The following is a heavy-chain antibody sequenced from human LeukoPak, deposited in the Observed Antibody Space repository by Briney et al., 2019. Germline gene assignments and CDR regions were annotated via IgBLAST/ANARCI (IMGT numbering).Heavy chain of an antibody. D-gene: IGHD2-15*01. J-gene: IGHJ4*02. V-gene: IGHV4-4*07. Sequence: SETLSLTCAVSGGSISSYYWSWIRQPAGKGLEWIGRIYTSGSTNYNPSLKSRVTMSVDTSKNQFSLKLSSVTAADTAVYYCARVSPHIVVVVAATRGDYFDYWGRGTLVTVSS. CDR3: ARVSPHIVVVVAATRGDYFDY. CDR2: IYTSGST. CDR1: GGSISSYY.